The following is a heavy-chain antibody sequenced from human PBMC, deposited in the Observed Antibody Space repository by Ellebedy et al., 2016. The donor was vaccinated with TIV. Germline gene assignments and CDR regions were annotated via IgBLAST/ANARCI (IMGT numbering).Heavy chain of an antibody. D-gene: IGHD3-10*01. CDR3: ARDRRSGGSGSFMGY. CDR2: INPSGGST. Sequence: ASVKVSCXASGYTFTSYAMHWVRQAPGQGLEWMGIINPSGGSTSYAQKFQGRVTMTRDTSTSTVYMELSSLRSEDTAVYYCARDRRSGGSGSFMGYWGQGTLVTVSS. V-gene: IGHV1-46*01. CDR1: GYTFTSYA. J-gene: IGHJ4*02.